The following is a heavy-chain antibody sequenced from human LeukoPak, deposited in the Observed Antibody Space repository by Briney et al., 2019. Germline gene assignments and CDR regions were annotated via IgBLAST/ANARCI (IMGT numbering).Heavy chain of an antibody. Sequence: PSETLSLTCSVSGGSVSSYQWGWIRQPPGKGLEWIAYISYSGKTNYNPSLRSRVTISIDTSKNQSSLRLSSVTAADTAVYYCARVGDYALKDWGQGTLVTVSS. J-gene: IGHJ4*02. CDR3: ARVGDYALKD. D-gene: IGHD3-16*01. V-gene: IGHV4-59*02. CDR2: ISYSGKT. CDR1: GGSVSSYQ.